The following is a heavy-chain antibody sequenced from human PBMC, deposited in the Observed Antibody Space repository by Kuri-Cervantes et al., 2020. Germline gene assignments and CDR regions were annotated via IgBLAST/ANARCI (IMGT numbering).Heavy chain of an antibody. D-gene: IGHD3-10*01. CDR1: GFTVSSNY. V-gene: IGHV3-53*01. Sequence: GESLKISCAASGFTVSSNYMSWVRQALGKGLEWVSVIYSGGSTYYADSVKGRFTISRDNSKNTLYLLMNSLRAEDTAVYYCARFAVRGVKPNYYYGMDVWGQGTTVTVSS. J-gene: IGHJ6*02. CDR2: IYSGGST. CDR3: ARFAVRGVKPNYYYGMDV.